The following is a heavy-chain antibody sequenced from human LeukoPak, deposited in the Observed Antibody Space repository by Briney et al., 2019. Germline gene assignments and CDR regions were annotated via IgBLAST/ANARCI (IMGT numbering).Heavy chain of an antibody. J-gene: IGHJ5*02. D-gene: IGHD3-10*01. V-gene: IGHV1-18*01. CDR3: ARDSGWFDP. CDR2: ISAYNGNT. Sequence: ASVKVSCKASGYAFTSYAIRWVRQAPGQGLEWMGWISAYNGNTDYAQNLQDRVTMTTDTSTSTAYMELRSLKSDDTAVYYCARDSGWFDPWGQGTRVTVSS. CDR1: GYAFTSYA.